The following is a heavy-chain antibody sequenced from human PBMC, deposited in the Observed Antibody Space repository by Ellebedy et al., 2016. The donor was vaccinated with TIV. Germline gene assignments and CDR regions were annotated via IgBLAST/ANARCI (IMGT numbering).Heavy chain of an antibody. D-gene: IGHD4-23*01. V-gene: IGHV4-34*01. CDR2: INHSGST. CDR1: GGSFSGYF. CDR3: ARDYGGNSFFVAY. J-gene: IGHJ4*02. Sequence: SETLSLTXAVYGGSFSGYFWSWIRQLPGKGLEWIGEINHSGSTNYNPSLKSRLTVSVDTSKNQFSLKLSSVTAADTAVYYCARDYGGNSFFVAYWGQGTLVTVSS.